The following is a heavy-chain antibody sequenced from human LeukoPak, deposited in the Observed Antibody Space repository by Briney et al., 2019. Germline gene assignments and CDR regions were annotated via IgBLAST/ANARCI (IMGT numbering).Heavy chain of an antibody. J-gene: IGHJ3*02. CDR1: EDTLSSHW. CDR3: ARYGRSGTYSHGFDI. D-gene: IGHD3-10*01. CDR2: IYPGDSDT. Sequence: GEPLKISCQGSEDTLSSHWIGWVRQMPGKGLEWMGIIYPGDSDTRYSPSFEGRATISVDRSINTAYLQWSSLKASDTAMYYCARYGRSGTYSHGFDIWGQGTMVTVSS. V-gene: IGHV5-51*01.